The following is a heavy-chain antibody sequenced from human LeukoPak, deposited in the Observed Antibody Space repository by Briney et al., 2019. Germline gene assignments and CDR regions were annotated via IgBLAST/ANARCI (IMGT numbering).Heavy chain of an antibody. J-gene: IGHJ4*02. CDR2: IYTSGST. CDR3: AKDLGSSRPRGDS. Sequence: PSETLSLTCTVSGGSISSGSYYWSWIRQPAGKGLEWIGRIYTSGSTNYNPSLKSRVTISVDTSKNQFSLRLTSVTAADTAVYYCAKDLGSSRPRGDSWGQGTLVTVSS. V-gene: IGHV4-61*02. CDR1: GGSISSGSYY. D-gene: IGHD6-6*01.